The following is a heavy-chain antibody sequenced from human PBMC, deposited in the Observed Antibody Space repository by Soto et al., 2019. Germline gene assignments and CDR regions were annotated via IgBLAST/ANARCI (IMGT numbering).Heavy chain of an antibody. V-gene: IGHV1-18*04. Sequence: QVQVMQSGAEVKKRGDSVKVSCKTSGYIFSDYGINWVRQAPGQGLEWMGWISGYSGNANLAQKFQGRVTMTTDKSTRTAYMELRRMRSDDTAVYYCAKRTSGTTWGESDYWGQGTLVTVSS. CDR1: GYIFSDYG. CDR3: AKRTSGTTWGESDY. J-gene: IGHJ4*02. D-gene: IGHD4-17*01. CDR2: ISGYSGNA.